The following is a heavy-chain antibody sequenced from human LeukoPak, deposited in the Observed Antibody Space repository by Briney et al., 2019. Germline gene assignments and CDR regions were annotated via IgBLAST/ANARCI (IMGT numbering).Heavy chain of an antibody. J-gene: IGHJ4*02. CDR1: GFPFVNYA. D-gene: IGHD3-22*01. CDR3: ARDLIDSSGYYPGGLYFDY. Sequence: GGSLSPSCAPPGFPFVNYAINWARHLPGRGLGWVSGISGIGGSIGYADSVKGRFTISRDNAKNSLYLQMNSLRAEDTALYYCARDLIDSSGYYPGGLYFDYWGQGTLVTVSS. CDR2: ISGIGGSI. V-gene: IGHV3-9*01.